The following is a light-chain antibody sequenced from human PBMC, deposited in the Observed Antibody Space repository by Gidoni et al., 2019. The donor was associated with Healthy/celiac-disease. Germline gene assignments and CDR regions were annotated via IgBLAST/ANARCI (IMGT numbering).Light chain of an antibody. V-gene: IGKV1D-43*01. CDR1: QGISSY. CDR2: SAS. Sequence: ASRMTKSPFYLSASVGDRVTITCWASQGISSYLAWYQQKPAKAPKLFIYSASSLQSGVPSRLSGSGSGTDYTLTISSLQPEDFATYYGHQYYSTSFGGGTKVEIK. J-gene: IGKJ4*01. CDR3: HQYYSTS.